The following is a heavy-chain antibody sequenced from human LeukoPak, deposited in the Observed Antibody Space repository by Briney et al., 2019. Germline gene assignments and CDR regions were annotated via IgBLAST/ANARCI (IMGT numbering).Heavy chain of an antibody. J-gene: IGHJ4*02. CDR2: IKQDGSDI. CDR1: GFTFSTYW. Sequence: GGSLRLSCAASGFTFSTYWMSWLRQAPGKGLEWVANIKQDGSDIYYVDSVKGRFTISRDNAKNSLYLQMSSRRAEDTAVYYCMAGGRLHPQSPYWGQGTLVTVSS. V-gene: IGHV3-7*01. CDR3: MAGGRLHPQSPY. D-gene: IGHD3-16*01.